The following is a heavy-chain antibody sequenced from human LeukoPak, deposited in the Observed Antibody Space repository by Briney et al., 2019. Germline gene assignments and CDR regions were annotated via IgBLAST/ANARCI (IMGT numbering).Heavy chain of an antibody. J-gene: IGHJ5*02. D-gene: IGHD6-25*01. CDR2: IHPGEYER. Sequence: GESLKITCKASGYRFTSYWIGWVRQMPGKGLEWMGVIHPGEYERRYSPSFEGQVTISADKSISTAYMQWSSLKASDTAMYYCARRTDSGWKWFDPWGQGTLVTVSS. CDR3: ARRTDSGWKWFDP. CDR1: GYRFTSYW. V-gene: IGHV5-51*01.